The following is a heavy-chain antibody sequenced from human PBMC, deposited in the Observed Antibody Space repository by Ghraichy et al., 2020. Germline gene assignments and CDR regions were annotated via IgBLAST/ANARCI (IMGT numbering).Heavy chain of an antibody. J-gene: IGHJ4*02. CDR2: INSDGSST. V-gene: IGHV3-74*01. D-gene: IGHD3-10*01. Sequence: ETLSLTCAASGFTFSSHWMHWVRQAPGKGLVWVSRINSDGSSTSYADSVKGRFTISRDNAKNTLYLQMNSLRAEDTAVYYCARSPYYYFDYWGQGTLVTVSS. CDR3: ARSPYYYFDY. CDR1: GFTFSSHW.